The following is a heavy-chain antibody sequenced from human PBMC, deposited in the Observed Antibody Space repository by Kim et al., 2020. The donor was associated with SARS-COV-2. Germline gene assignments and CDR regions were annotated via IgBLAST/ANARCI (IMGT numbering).Heavy chain of an antibody. J-gene: IGHJ5*02. D-gene: IGHD3-10*01. V-gene: IGHV3-11*01. CDR3: ARGGGSRVRGMFDP. Sequence: YADSVQGRFTISRDNARNTLLLQMGRLGADDTAVYYCARGGGSRVRGMFDPWGQGALVTFSS.